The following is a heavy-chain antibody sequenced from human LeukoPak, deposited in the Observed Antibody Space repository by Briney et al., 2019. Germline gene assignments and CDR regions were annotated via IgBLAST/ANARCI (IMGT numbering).Heavy chain of an antibody. D-gene: IGHD1-1*01. CDR3: ARDNFGLDY. Sequence: PGGSLRLSCAASGFTFSSYAMSWVRQAPGKGLEWVSAISGSGGSTYYADSVKGRFTLSRDNSKNTLFLQMNSLRAEDTAFYYCARDNFGLDYWGQGTLVTVSS. CDR1: GFTFSSYA. J-gene: IGHJ4*02. V-gene: IGHV3-23*01. CDR2: ISGSGGST.